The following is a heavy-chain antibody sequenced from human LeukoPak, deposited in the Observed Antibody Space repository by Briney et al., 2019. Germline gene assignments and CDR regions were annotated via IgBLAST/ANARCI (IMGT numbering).Heavy chain of an antibody. CDR3: ARSNGIPAALLSY. J-gene: IGHJ4*02. CDR1: GLTFSDYY. D-gene: IGHD2-2*01. CDR2: IYYSGST. V-gene: IGHV4-30-4*08. Sequence: LRLSCAASGLTFSDYYMSWIRQPPGKGLEWIGYIYYSGSTYYNPSLKSRVTISVDTSKNQFSLKLSSVTAADTAVYYCARSNGIPAALLSYWGQGTLVTVSS.